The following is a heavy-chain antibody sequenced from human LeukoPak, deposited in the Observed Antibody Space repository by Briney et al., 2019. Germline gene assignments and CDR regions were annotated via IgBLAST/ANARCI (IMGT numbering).Heavy chain of an antibody. Sequence: GGSLRLSCAASGFTFRTYWMHWVRHAPGKGLMWVSRINTEGSSTSYADSVKGRFAISRDNSKNTLYLQMNSLRAEDTAVYYCARSLNYYGSGSSFWFDPWGQGTLVTVSS. J-gene: IGHJ5*02. V-gene: IGHV3-74*01. CDR1: GFTFRTYW. CDR3: ARSLNYYGSGSSFWFDP. CDR2: INTEGSST. D-gene: IGHD3-10*01.